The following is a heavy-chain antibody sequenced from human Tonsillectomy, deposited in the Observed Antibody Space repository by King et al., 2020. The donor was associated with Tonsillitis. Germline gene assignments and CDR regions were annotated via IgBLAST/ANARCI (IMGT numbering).Heavy chain of an antibody. Sequence: VQLVESWGGVVQPGRSLILSCAASGFIFSGHAMHWVRQTPGKGLEWVAAISFEGNKEFYGDSVRGRCTISRDNSENTLDLQMNSLTAEDTAVYYCARDNYAYSGSFHGYWGQGTLVTVSS. CDR1: GFIFSGHA. CDR3: ARDNYAYSGSFHGY. D-gene: IGHD1-26*01. V-gene: IGHV3-30*01. J-gene: IGHJ4*02. CDR2: ISFEGNKE.